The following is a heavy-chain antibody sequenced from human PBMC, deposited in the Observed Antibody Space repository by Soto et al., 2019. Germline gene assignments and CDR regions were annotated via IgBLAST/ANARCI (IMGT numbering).Heavy chain of an antibody. D-gene: IGHD3-10*01. CDR3: ARESLRSWAGYYFDY. CDR1: GYTFTSYG. CDR2: ISAYNGNT. Sequence: ASVKVSCKASGYTFTSYGISWVRQAPGQGLEWMGWISAYNGNTNYAQKLQGRVTMTTDTSTSTAYMELRSLRSDDTAVYYCARESLRSWAGYYFDYWGQGTLVTVSS. V-gene: IGHV1-18*01. J-gene: IGHJ4*02.